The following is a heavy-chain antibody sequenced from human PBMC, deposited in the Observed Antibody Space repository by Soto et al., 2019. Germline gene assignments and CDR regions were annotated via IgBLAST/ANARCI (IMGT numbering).Heavy chain of an antibody. D-gene: IGHD6-19*01. CDR1: GFTFSSYG. CDR3: AREFVTAVLDP. J-gene: IGHJ5*02. V-gene: IGHV3-33*01. Sequence: QVQLVESGGGVVQPGRSLRLSCAASGFTFSSYGVHWVRQAPGKGLEWVAVIWYDGTNKYYADSVKGRFTISRDSSKNPLYLQMNSLRAEDTAVYYCAREFVTAVLDPWGQGTLVTVSS. CDR2: IWYDGTNK.